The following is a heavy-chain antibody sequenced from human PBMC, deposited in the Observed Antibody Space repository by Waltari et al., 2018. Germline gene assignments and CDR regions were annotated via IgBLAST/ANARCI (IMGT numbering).Heavy chain of an antibody. CDR1: GGSISSSSYY. V-gene: IGHV4-39*07. CDR3: AREDSSSWIDY. D-gene: IGHD6-13*01. Sequence: QLQPQESGPGLVKPSETLSLTCTVSGGSISSSSYYWGWIRQPPGKGLEWIGSIYYSGSTYYNPSLKSRVTISVDTSKNQFSLKLSSVTAADTAVYYCAREDSSSWIDYWGQGTLVTVSS. CDR2: IYYSGST. J-gene: IGHJ4*02.